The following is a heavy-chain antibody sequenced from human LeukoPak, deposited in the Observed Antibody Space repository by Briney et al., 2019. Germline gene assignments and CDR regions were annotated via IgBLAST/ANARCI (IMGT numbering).Heavy chain of an antibody. Sequence: PSETLSLTCTVSGGSISSGDYYWSWIRQPPGKGLEWIGYIYYSGSTHYNPSLKSRVTISVDTSRNQFSLKLSSVTAADTAVYYCARVSWELLDYWGQGTLVTVSS. CDR2: IYYSGST. V-gene: IGHV4-30-4*08. CDR1: GGSISSGDYY. CDR3: ARVSWELLDY. J-gene: IGHJ4*02. D-gene: IGHD1-26*01.